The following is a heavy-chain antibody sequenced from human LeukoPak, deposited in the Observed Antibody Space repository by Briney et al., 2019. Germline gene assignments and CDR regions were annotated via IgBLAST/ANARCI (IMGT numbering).Heavy chain of an antibody. V-gene: IGHV1-46*01. CDR2: INPSGGST. Sequence: ASVKVSCKVSGYTFTSYYMHWVRQAPGQGLEWMGIINPSGGSTSYAQKFQGRVTTTRDTSTSTVYMELSSLRSEDTAVYYCASSVPGGPYDYWGQGTLVTVSS. D-gene: IGHD3-10*01. J-gene: IGHJ4*02. CDR3: ASSVPGGPYDY. CDR1: GYTFTSYY.